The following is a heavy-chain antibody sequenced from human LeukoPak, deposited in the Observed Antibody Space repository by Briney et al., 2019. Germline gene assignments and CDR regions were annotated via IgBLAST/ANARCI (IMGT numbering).Heavy chain of an antibody. CDR1: GGTFSSYA. V-gene: IGHV1-69*13. CDR3: ARGPGYCSRTSCYFPTFDY. Sequence: GASVKVSCKASGGTFSSYAISWVRQAPGQGLEWMGGIIPIFGTANYAQKFQGRVTITADESTSTAYMQLSSLRSEDTAVYYCARGPGYCSRTSCYFPTFDYWGQGTLVTVSS. J-gene: IGHJ4*02. CDR2: IIPIFGTA. D-gene: IGHD2-2*01.